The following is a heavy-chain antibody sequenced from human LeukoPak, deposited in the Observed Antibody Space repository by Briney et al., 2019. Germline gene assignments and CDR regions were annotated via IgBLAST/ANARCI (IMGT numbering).Heavy chain of an antibody. D-gene: IGHD1-26*01. V-gene: IGHV4-59*12. CDR1: GGSISSYY. Sequence: PSETLSLTCTDSGGSISSYYWSWIRQPPGEGLEWIGYIYYSGSTNYNPSLKSRVTMSVDTSKNQFSLKLRSVTAADTVVYYCAKEYVGSLFYYGMDVWGQGTTLTVSS. CDR2: IYYSGST. CDR3: AKEYVGSLFYYGMDV. J-gene: IGHJ6*02.